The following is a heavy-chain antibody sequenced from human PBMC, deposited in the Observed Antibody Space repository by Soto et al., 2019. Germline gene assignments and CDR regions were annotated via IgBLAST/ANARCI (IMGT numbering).Heavy chain of an antibody. CDR1: GGSFRGYY. V-gene: IGHV4-34*01. J-gene: IGHJ6*02. Sequence: SETLSLTCAVYGGSFRGYYWSWIRQPPGKGLEWIGEINHSGSTNYNPSLKSRVTISVDTSKNQFSLKLSSVTAADTAVYYCARSRVRGVNRYYYYYGMDVWGQGTTVTVSS. CDR2: INHSGST. CDR3: ARSRVRGVNRYYYYYGMDV. D-gene: IGHD3-10*01.